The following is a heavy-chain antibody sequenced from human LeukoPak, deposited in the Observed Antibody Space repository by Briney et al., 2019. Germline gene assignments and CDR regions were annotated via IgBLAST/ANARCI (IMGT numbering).Heavy chain of an antibody. J-gene: IGHJ3*02. CDR1: GGTFSSYA. V-gene: IGHV1-69*13. CDR3: ASTKYYGSGTDRSVAFDI. Sequence: SVKVSCKASGGTFSSYAISWVRQAPGQGLEWMGGIIPIFGTANYAQKFQGRVTITADESTSTAYMELSSLRSEDTAVYYCASTKYYGSGTDRSVAFDIWGQGTMVTVSS. CDR2: IIPIFGTA. D-gene: IGHD3-10*01.